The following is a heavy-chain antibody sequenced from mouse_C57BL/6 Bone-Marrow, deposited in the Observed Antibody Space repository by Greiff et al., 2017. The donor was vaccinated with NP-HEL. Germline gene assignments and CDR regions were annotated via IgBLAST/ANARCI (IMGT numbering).Heavy chain of an antibody. V-gene: IGHV3-1*01. CDR3: ARGGLLRGGFAY. D-gene: IGHD1-1*01. CDR2: ISYSGST. CDR1: GYSITSGYD. J-gene: IGHJ3*01. Sequence: VQLKESGPGMVKPSQSLSLTCTVTGYSITSGYDWHWIRHFPGNKLEWMGYISYSGSTNYNPSLKSRISITHDTSKNHFFLKLNSVTTEDTATYYGARGGLLRGGFAYWGQGTLVTVSA.